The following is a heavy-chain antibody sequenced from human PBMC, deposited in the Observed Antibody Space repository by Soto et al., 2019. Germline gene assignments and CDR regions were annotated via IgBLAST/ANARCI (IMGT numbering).Heavy chain of an antibody. D-gene: IGHD5-18*01. CDR1: GFTFSSYS. Sequence: PGGSLRLSCAASGFTFSSYSMNWVRQATGKGLEWVSSISSSSSYIYYADSVKGRFTISRDNAKNSLYLQMNSLRAEDTAVYYCARPQEGYSYGFFFGDYCGMDVWGQGTTVTVSS. CDR2: ISSSSSYI. V-gene: IGHV3-21*01. CDR3: ARPQEGYSYGFFFGDYCGMDV. J-gene: IGHJ6*02.